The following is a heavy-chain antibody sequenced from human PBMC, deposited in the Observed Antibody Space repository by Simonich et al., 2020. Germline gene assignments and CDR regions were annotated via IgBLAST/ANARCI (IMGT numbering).Heavy chain of an antibody. CDR3: ARDYSNYDAFDI. D-gene: IGHD4-4*01. J-gene: IGHJ3*02. CDR2: INSDGSST. V-gene: IGHV3-74*01. CDR1: GFTFSSYW. Sequence: EVQLVESGGGLVQPGGSLRLSCAASGFTFSSYWMHWVRQAPGKGRGRGSRINSDGSSTSYADSVKGRFTISRDNAKNTLYLQMNSLRAEDTAVYYCARDYSNYDAFDIWGQGTMVTVSS.